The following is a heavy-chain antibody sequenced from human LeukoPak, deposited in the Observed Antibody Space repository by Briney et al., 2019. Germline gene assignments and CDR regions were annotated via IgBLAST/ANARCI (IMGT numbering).Heavy chain of an antibody. CDR2: INPSGGST. Sequence: ASVKVSCKASGYTFISYYMHWVRQAPGQGLEWMGIINPSGGSTSYAQKFQGRVTMTRDTSTSTVYMELSSLRSEDTAVYYCVREATTRNEYFQHWGQGTLVTVSS. J-gene: IGHJ1*01. D-gene: IGHD5-24*01. V-gene: IGHV1-46*01. CDR3: VREATTRNEYFQH. CDR1: GYTFISYY.